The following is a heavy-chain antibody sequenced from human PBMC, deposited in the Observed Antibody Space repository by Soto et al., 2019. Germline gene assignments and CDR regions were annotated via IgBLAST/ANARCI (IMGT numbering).Heavy chain of an antibody. J-gene: IGHJ6*02. CDR2: ISYDGSNK. CDR1: VFTFSSYA. CDR3: ASGWEPYYYGMDV. D-gene: IGHD1-26*01. V-gene: IGHV3-30-3*01. Sequence: SLRLSCAASVFTFSSYAMHWVRQAPGKGLEWVAVISYDGSNKYYADSVKGRFTISRDNSKNTLYLQMNSLRAEDTAVYYCASGWEPYYYGMDVWGQGTTVTVS.